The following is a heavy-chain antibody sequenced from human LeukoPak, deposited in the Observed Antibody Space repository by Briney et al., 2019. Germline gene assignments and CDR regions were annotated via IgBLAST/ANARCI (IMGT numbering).Heavy chain of an antibody. V-gene: IGHV3-66*01. CDR2: VYPGGFT. CDR3: AIGGVIWRMDV. J-gene: IGHJ6*02. Sequence: GGSLRLSCAVSGFTVTSNYMSWVRQAPGKGLEWVSVVYPGGFTYHADSVKGRFTISRDTSKNTVYLQMNSLRAEDTAVYYCAIGGVIWRMDVWGQGTTVTVSS. D-gene: IGHD2/OR15-2a*01. CDR1: GFTVTSNY.